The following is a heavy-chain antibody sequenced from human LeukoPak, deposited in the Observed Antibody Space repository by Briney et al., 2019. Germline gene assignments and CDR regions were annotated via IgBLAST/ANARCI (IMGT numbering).Heavy chain of an antibody. CDR3: ARGIPNYYYMDV. J-gene: IGHJ6*03. Sequence: ASVKVSCKASGYTFTSYYMHLVRQAPGQGLEWMGVINPSGGSANYAQKFQGRVTMTRDTSTGTVYMELSSLRSEDTAVYYCARGIPNYYYMDVWGKGTTVTVSS. V-gene: IGHV1-46*01. CDR1: GYTFTSYY. CDR2: INPSGGSA.